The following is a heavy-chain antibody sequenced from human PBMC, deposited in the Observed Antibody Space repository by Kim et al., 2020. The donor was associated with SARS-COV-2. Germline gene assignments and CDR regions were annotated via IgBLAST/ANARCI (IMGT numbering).Heavy chain of an antibody. CDR1: GFTFSSYA. V-gene: IGHV3-23*03. Sequence: GGSLRLSCAASGFTFSSYAMSWVRQAPGKGLEWVSVIYSGGSSTYYADSVKGRFTISRDNSKNTLYLQMNSLRAEDTAVYYCAKSAHYYDSSGYYYGPSADYWGQGTLVTVSS. CDR2: IYSGGSST. J-gene: IGHJ4*02. D-gene: IGHD3-22*01. CDR3: AKSAHYYDSSGYYYGPSADY.